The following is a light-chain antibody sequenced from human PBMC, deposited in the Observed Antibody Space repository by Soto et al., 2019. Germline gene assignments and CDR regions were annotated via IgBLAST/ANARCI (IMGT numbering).Light chain of an antibody. CDR2: DAS. J-gene: IGKJ1*01. V-gene: IGKV1-5*01. CDR1: QSISSC. Sequence: RSPSSCSASHGYSVTISCRAGQSISSCVAWYQQMPGKAPKLLIFDASSLDRGVPSRFSGSGSGTEFTLTISSLQSDDFAPYYCQPYKSYSPRMSGQGT. CDR3: QPYKSYSPRM.